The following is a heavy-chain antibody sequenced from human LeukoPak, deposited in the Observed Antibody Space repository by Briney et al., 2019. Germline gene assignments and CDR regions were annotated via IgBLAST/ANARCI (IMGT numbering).Heavy chain of an antibody. CDR1: GGSISSGDYY. CDR3: ARLRVVPAASWFDP. CDR2: IYYSGST. Sequence: SSETLSLTCTVSGGSISSGDYYWSWIRQPPGKGLEWIGYIYYSGSTYYNPSLKSRVTISVDTSKNQFSLKLSSVTAADTAVYYCARLRVVPAASWFDPWGQGTLVTVSS. D-gene: IGHD2-2*01. J-gene: IGHJ5*02. V-gene: IGHV4-30-4*02.